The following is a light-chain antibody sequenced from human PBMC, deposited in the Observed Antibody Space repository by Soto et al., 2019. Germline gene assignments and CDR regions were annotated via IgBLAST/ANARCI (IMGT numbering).Light chain of an antibody. J-gene: IGLJ2*01. Sequence: SYELTQPPSVSVAPGQTARITCGGDNIASKTVHWYQQKPGQAPVLVVYDDSDRPSGIPDRFSGSNSGNTATLIISRVDAGDESDYYCQIWDTSSDHVVFGGGPKLTVL. CDR3: QIWDTSSDHVV. CDR2: DDS. CDR1: NIASKT. V-gene: IGLV3-21*02.